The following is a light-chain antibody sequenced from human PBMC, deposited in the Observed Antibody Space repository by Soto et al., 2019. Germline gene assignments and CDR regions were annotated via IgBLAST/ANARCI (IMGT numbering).Light chain of an antibody. V-gene: IGKV1-9*01. CDR1: QDIHSS. Sequence: DIQLTQSRSFLSASVGDKLTITCWASQDIHSSLAWYQQKPGKAPNLLIYTVSTLQSGVPSRFSGSRSGTEFTLTISSLQPEDFATYYCQQFNSSPFTFGGGTKVEI. CDR2: TVS. CDR3: QQFNSSPFT. J-gene: IGKJ4*01.